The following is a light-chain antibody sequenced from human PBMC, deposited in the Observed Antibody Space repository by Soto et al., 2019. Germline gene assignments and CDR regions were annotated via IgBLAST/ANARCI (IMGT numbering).Light chain of an antibody. J-gene: IGKJ5*01. CDR3: QQRSDSPSIT. Sequence: EIVMTQSADTLSVSPGETTTLSPRASQRVSSNLAWYQQKPGQAPRLLIYGASTRATGIPARFSGSGSGTDFTLTIISLEPEDSAVYYCQQRSDSPSITFGQGTRLEIK. CDR2: GAS. V-gene: IGKV3-11*01. CDR1: QRVSSN.